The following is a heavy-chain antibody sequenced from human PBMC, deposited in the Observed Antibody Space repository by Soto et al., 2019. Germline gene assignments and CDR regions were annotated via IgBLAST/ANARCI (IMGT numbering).Heavy chain of an antibody. CDR1: GGTFSSYA. Sequence: QVQLVQSGAEVKKPGSSVKVSCKASGGTFSSYAISWVRQAPGQGLEWMGGIIPIFGTANYAQKFQGRVTITADESTSTAYMELSSLRSEDTAVYYCARSAASIVVVVAATTYYGMDVWGQGTTFTVSS. CDR3: ARSAASIVVVVAATTYYGMDV. V-gene: IGHV1-69*01. D-gene: IGHD2-15*01. J-gene: IGHJ6*02. CDR2: IIPIFGTA.